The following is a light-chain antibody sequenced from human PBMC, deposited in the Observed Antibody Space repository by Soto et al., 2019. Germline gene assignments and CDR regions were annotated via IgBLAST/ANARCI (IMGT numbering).Light chain of an antibody. CDR2: GNS. CDR3: QSYDSSLTLRV. CDR1: SSNIGAGYD. J-gene: IGLJ1*01. Sequence: QSALTQPPSVSGAPGQRVTISCTGSSSNIGAGYDVHWYQQLPGTAPKLLIYGNSNRPSGVPDRFSGSKSGTSASLAITGLQADDEADYYYQSYDSSLTLRVFGTGTK. V-gene: IGLV1-40*01.